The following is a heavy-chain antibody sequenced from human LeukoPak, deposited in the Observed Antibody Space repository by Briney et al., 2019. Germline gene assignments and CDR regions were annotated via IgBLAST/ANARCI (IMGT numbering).Heavy chain of an antibody. Sequence: PGGSLRLSCAASGFTFSTYWMSWVRQAPGKGLEWVANIKQDGREKNYVDSVKGRFTIARDNAKNSLYLEMNSLRAEDTAVYYCARGGDTSNWYPGYFDYWGQGALVTVSS. V-gene: IGHV3-7*02. D-gene: IGHD6-13*01. CDR2: IKQDGREK. CDR3: ARGGDTSNWYPGYFDY. CDR1: GFTFSTYW. J-gene: IGHJ4*02.